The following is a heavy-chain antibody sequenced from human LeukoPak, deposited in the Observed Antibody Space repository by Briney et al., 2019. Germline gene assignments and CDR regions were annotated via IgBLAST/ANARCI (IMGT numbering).Heavy chain of an antibody. CDR1: GGSISSSSYY. CDR2: IYYSGST. J-gene: IGHJ3*02. Sequence: SETLSLTCTVSGGSISSSSYYWGWIRQPPGKGLEWIGSIYYSGSTYYNPSLKSRVTISVDTSKNQFSLKLSSVTAADTAVYYCARALTRGYYDILTGYPLDAFDIWGQGTMVTVSS. D-gene: IGHD3-9*01. CDR3: ARALTRGYYDILTGYPLDAFDI. V-gene: IGHV4-39*07.